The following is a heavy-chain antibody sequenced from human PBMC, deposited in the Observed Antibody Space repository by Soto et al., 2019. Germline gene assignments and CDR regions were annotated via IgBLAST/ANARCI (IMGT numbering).Heavy chain of an antibody. Sequence: AGSLRLSCTISGFVVIGYWMSWLRQAPGKGLEWVANIMQDGSEKQYVDSVKGRFTISRDNGKNSLYLQMNGLRVEDTAVYYCGRGHSAPDHWGQGTLVTVSS. J-gene: IGHJ4*02. CDR1: GFVVIGYW. CDR2: IMQDGSEK. CDR3: GRGHSAPDH. V-gene: IGHV3-7*01.